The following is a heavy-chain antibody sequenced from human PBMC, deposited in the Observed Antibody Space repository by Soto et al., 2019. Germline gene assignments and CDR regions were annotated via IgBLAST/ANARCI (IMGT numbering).Heavy chain of an antibody. CDR1: IDSIRGYY. D-gene: IGHD3-22*01. V-gene: IGHV4-59*01. CDR2: IYYSGST. J-gene: IGHJ3*02. Sequence: QVQLQESGPGLVKPSETLSLTCTVSIDSIRGYYWSWIRQPPGKGLEWIGYIYYSGSTNYNPSHKSRAITSQDTSKKQFFLKQSSVTAADTAVYYCARSGYYDRSGYDAFDIWGQGTMVTVSS. CDR3: ARSGYYDRSGYDAFDI.